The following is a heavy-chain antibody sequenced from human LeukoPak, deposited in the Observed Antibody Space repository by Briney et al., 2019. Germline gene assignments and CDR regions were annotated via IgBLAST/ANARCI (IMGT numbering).Heavy chain of an antibody. V-gene: IGHV1-69*05. Sequence: SVKVSCKASGGTFNSYAISWVRQAPGQGLEWMGGIIPIFGTANYAQKFQGRVTITTDESTSTAYMELSSLRSEDTAVYYRARGYGGNLWFDPWGQGTLVTVSS. CDR2: IIPIFGTA. J-gene: IGHJ5*02. D-gene: IGHD4-23*01. CDR3: ARGYGGNLWFDP. CDR1: GGTFNSYA.